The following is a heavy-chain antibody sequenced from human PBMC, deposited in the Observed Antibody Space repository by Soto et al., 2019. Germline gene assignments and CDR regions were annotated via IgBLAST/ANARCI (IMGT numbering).Heavy chain of an antibody. Sequence: SVKVSCKASGGTFSSYAISWVRQAPGQGLEWMGGIIPIFGTANYAQKFQGRVTITADESTSTAYMELSSLRSEDTAVYYCARISVDTAMADYYYYGMDVWGQGTTVTVSS. J-gene: IGHJ6*02. CDR2: IIPIFGTA. D-gene: IGHD5-18*01. CDR3: ARISVDTAMADYYYYGMDV. V-gene: IGHV1-69*13. CDR1: GGTFSSYA.